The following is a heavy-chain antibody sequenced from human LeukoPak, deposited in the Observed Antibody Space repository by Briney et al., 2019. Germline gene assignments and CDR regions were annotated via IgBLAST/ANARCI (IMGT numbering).Heavy chain of an antibody. J-gene: IGHJ3*02. V-gene: IGHV3-9*01. CDR3: ARDLRMYNWNLPDAFDI. CDR2: ISWNSGSI. CDR1: GFTFDDYA. Sequence: TGGSLRLSCAASGFTFDDYAMHWVRQAPGKGLEWVSGISWNSGSIGYADSVRGRFTISRDNAKNSLYLQMNSLRAEDTAVYYCARDLRMYNWNLPDAFDIWGQGTMVTVSS. D-gene: IGHD1-7*01.